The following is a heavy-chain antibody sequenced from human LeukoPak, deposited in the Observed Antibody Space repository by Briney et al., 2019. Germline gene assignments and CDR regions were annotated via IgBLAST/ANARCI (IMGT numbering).Heavy chain of an antibody. CDR1: GFTVSSNY. Sequence: GGSLRLSCAASGFTVSSNYMSWVRQAPGRGLEWVSVIYSGSSTYYADSVKGRFTISRDNAKNSLYLQMNSLRAEDTAVYYCARGRYRHYFDYWGQGTLVTVSS. CDR3: ARGRYRHYFDY. D-gene: IGHD3-16*02. V-gene: IGHV3-53*01. J-gene: IGHJ4*02. CDR2: IYSGSST.